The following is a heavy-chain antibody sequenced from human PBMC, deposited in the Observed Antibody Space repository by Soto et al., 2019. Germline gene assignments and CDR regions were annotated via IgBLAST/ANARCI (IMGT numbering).Heavy chain of an antibody. D-gene: IGHD3-3*01. CDR2: ISSSGSTI. J-gene: IGHJ4*02. V-gene: IGHV3-11*01. CDR1: GFTFSDYY. CDR3: ARVAKHPYYEFWSGDFDY. Sequence: QVQLVESGGGLVKPGGSLRLSCAASGFTFSDYYMSWIRQAPGKGLEWVSYISSSGSTIYYADSVKGRFTISRDNAKNSLYVQMDSVRAEGAAVCDGARVAKHPYYEFWSGDFDYWGQGTLVTVSS.